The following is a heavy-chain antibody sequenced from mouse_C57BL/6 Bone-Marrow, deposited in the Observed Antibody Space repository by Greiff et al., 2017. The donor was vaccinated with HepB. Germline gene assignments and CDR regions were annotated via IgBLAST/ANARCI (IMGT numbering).Heavy chain of an antibody. CDR3: ARTSSDWYFDV. CDR2: ISSGSSTI. J-gene: IGHJ1*03. V-gene: IGHV5-17*01. CDR1: GFTFSDYG. D-gene: IGHD1-1*01. Sequence: DVMLVESGGGLVKPGGSLKLSCAASGFTFSDYGMHWVRQAPEKGLEWVAYISSGSSTIYYADTVKGRFTISRDNAKNTLFLQMTSLRSEDTAMYYWARTSSDWYFDVWGTGTTVTVSS.